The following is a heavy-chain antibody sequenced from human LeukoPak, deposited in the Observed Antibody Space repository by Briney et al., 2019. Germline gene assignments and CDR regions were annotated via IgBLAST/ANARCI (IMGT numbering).Heavy chain of an antibody. CDR1: GGSFSGYC. CDR3: ARPPDYGDYLDY. Sequence: SETLSLTCAVYGGSFSGYCWSWIRQPPGKGLEWIGEINHSGSTNYNPSLKSRVTISVDTPKNQFSLKLSSVTAADTAVYYCARPPDYGDYLDYWGQGTLVTVSS. V-gene: IGHV4-34*01. D-gene: IGHD4-17*01. J-gene: IGHJ4*02. CDR2: INHSGST.